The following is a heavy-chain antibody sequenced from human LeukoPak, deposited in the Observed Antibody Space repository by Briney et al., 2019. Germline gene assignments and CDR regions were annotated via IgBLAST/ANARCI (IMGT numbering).Heavy chain of an antibody. D-gene: IGHD2-2*01. CDR3: ARDRPLGYCSSTSCYHDAFDI. CDR2: IYYSGGT. J-gene: IGHJ3*02. CDR1: GGSISRYY. Sequence: SGTLCLSSAEPGGSISRYYWSWVREPPGEGLESRGYIYYSGGTNYNPSLKSRVTISVGTSKNQFSLKLSSVTAADTAVYYCARDRPLGYCSSTSCYHDAFDIWGQGTMVTVSS. V-gene: IGHV4-59*01.